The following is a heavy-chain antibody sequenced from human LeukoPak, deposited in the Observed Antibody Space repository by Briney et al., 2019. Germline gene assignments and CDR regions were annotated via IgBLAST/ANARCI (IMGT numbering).Heavy chain of an antibody. Sequence: GGSLRLSCAASGFTFSSYEMNWVRQAPGKGLEWVSDISSSGSTIYYADSVKGRFTISRDNAKNSLYLQMNSLRAEDTAVYYCARGLAYYYGSGSYGFDYWGQGTLVTVSS. CDR2: ISSSGSTI. V-gene: IGHV3-48*03. J-gene: IGHJ4*02. D-gene: IGHD3-10*01. CDR3: ARGLAYYYGSGSYGFDY. CDR1: GFTFSSYE.